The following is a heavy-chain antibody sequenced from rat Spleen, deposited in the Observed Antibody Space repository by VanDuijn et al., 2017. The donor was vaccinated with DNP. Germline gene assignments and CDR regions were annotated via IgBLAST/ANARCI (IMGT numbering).Heavy chain of an antibody. D-gene: IGHD1-6*01. J-gene: IGHJ1*01. Sequence: EVQLVESGGGLVQPGRSLKLSCAASRFTFSDYYMAWVRQAPKKGLEWVASISYEGSSTYYGDSVKGRFTISRDNAKSTLYLQMNSLRSEDTATYYCARLLTTDYYYGWYFDFWGPGTMVTVSS. CDR1: RFTFSDYY. CDR2: ISYEGSST. V-gene: IGHV5-22*01. CDR3: ARLLTTDYYYGWYFDF.